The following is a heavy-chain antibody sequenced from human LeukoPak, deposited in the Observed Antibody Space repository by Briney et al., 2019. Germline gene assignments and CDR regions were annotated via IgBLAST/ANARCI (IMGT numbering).Heavy chain of an antibody. CDR2: IYHSGST. V-gene: IGHV4-38-2*01. Sequence: PSETLSLTCAVSGSSIRSDYYWGWFQQPPGKGLEWIGSIYHSGSTSYNPSLKSRVTISVDTSQNQFSLNLNSVAAADTAVYYCARNTTDRFFDYWGQGTLVTVSS. CDR3: ARNTTDRFFDY. CDR1: GSSIRSDYY. D-gene: IGHD4-17*01. J-gene: IGHJ4*02.